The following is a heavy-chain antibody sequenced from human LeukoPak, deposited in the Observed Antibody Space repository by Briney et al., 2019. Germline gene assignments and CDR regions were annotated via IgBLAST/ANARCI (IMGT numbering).Heavy chain of an antibody. CDR2: IYHSGST. V-gene: IGHV4-4*02. D-gene: IGHD3-10*01. CDR3: XXXAKYYYGSRTYFFFEY. Sequence: SGTLSLTCAVSGGSISSSNWWSWVRQPPGKGLEWIGEIYHSGSTNYNPSLKSRVTISVDTSKNQFSLKLSSVTAADTAIYYCXXXAKYYYGSRTYFFFEYWGQGTLLTVSS. CDR1: GGSISSSNW. J-gene: IGHJ4*02.